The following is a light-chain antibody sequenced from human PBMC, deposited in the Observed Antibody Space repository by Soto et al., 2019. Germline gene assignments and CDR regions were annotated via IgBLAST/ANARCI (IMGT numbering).Light chain of an antibody. J-gene: IGKJ1*01. Sequence: DIQMTQSPSTLSASVGDRVTITCRASQSIDTWLAWYQHKPGKAPKLQIFKASTLETGVPSRFSGSGSETEFTLTINSLQPDDSATYYCQPYNSYSRTFGQGTKVEIK. V-gene: IGKV1-5*03. CDR3: QPYNSYSRT. CDR2: KAS. CDR1: QSIDTW.